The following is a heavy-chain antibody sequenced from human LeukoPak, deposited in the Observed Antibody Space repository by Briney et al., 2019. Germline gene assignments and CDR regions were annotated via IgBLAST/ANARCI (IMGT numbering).Heavy chain of an antibody. D-gene: IGHD6-13*01. CDR3: AREHSSSWADY. V-gene: IGHV3-23*01. CDR1: GFTFSSYA. CDR2: ILDSGYST. J-gene: IGHJ4*02. Sequence: GGSLRLSCAASGFTFSSYAMSWVRQAPGKGLEWVSGILDSGYSTYYANSVKGRFTISRDNSNNSLYLQMNSLRTEDTAVYYCAREHSSSWADYWGPGTLVTVSS.